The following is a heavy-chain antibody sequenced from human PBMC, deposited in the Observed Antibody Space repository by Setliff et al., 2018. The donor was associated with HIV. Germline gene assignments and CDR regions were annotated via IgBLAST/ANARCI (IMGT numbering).Heavy chain of an antibody. CDR1: GLMVSRKW. V-gene: IGHV3-66*02. CDR2: IDGDDNT. Sequence: GESLTISCAASGLMVSRKWIGWARRAPGKGLEWVSIIDGDDNTDFTDSVRGRFAISRDNSRNTVYLQMNSLGPGDTAMYYCGTSTNGWGPDGFDVWGRGTRVTVSS. D-gene: IGHD7-27*01. J-gene: IGHJ3*01. CDR3: GTSTNGWGPDGFDV.